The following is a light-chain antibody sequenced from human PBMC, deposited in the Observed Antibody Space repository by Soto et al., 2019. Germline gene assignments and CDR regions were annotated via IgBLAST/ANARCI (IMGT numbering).Light chain of an antibody. J-gene: IGKJ2*01. CDR2: GAS. CDR3: QQAKSFPRT. V-gene: IGKV3-20*01. CDR1: QSVSSSY. Sequence: EIVLTQSPGTLSLSPGERATLSCRASQSVSSSYLAWYQQKPGQAPRLLIYGASSRATGIPDRFSGSGSGTHFTLTISSLQPEDFATYYCQQAKSFPRTFGHGTKLDIK.